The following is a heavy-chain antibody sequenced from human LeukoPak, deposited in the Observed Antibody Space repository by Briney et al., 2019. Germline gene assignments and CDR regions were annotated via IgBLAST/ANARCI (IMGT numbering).Heavy chain of an antibody. D-gene: IGHD3-3*01. Sequence: ASVKVSCKASGYTFTSYGISWVRQAPGQGLEWMGWISAYNGNTNYAQKFQGRVTMTRDTSISTAYMELSRLRSDDTAVYYCARALEWLPSREYYYYYMDVWSKGTTVTVSS. V-gene: IGHV1-18*01. CDR2: ISAYNGNT. CDR1: GYTFTSYG. J-gene: IGHJ6*03. CDR3: ARALEWLPSREYYYYYMDV.